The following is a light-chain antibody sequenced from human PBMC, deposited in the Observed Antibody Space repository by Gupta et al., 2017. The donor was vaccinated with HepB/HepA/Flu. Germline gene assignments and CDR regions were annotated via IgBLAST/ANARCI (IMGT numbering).Light chain of an antibody. CDR2: YKSDSDE. CDR1: SGFNVGNST. J-gene: IGLJ2*01. V-gene: IGLV5-45*02. CDR3: MIWHIDTLI. Sequence: PSSLSASPGASPSLTCTLRSGFNVGNSTIYWYQQMPGSPPHYLLHYKSDSDEQRASGVPRRFSGSKDASSNAVILVISGLQSEADSDYYCMIWHIDTLIFGGGTKLTVL.